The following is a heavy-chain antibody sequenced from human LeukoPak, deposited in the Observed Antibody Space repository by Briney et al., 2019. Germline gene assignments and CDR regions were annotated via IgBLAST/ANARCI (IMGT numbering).Heavy chain of an antibody. CDR3: ARGRYDSSGYTGAFDI. CDR2: INHSGST. V-gene: IGHV4-34*01. CDR1: GGSFSGYY. Sequence: PSETLSLTCAVYGGSFSGYYWSWIRKPPGKGLEWIGEINHSGSTNYNPTLKSRVTISVDTSKNQFSLKLSSVTAADTAVYYCARGRYDSSGYTGAFDIWGQGTMVTVSS. D-gene: IGHD3-22*01. J-gene: IGHJ3*02.